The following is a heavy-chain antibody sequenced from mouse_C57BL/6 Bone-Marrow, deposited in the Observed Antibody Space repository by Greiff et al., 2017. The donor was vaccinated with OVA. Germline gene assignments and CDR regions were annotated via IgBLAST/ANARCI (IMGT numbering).Heavy chain of an antibody. CDR3: ARYYDVYPAWFAY. CDR2: IDPSDSYT. Sequence: VQLQQPGAELVMPGASVKLSCKASGYNFTSYWMHWVKQRPGQGLEWIGEIDPSDSYTNYNQKFKGKSTLTVDKSSSTAYMQLSSLTSEDSAVYYSARYYDVYPAWFAYWGQGTLVTVSA. V-gene: IGHV1-69*01. J-gene: IGHJ3*01. D-gene: IGHD2-3*01. CDR1: GYNFTSYW.